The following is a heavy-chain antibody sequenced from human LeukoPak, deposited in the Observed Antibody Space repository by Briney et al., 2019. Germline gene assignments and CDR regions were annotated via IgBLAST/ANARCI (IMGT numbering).Heavy chain of an antibody. CDR2: IDRSGST. D-gene: IGHD6-13*01. Sequence: SETLSLTCAVYGGSFSGYSWTWIRQPPGKGLEWIGEIDRSGSTNYNPSLKSRLTISVDTSENQFSLKLSSVTAADTAVYYCARGPAAGLAYWGQGTLVTVSS. V-gene: IGHV4-34*01. J-gene: IGHJ4*02. CDR1: GGSFSGYS. CDR3: ARGPAAGLAY.